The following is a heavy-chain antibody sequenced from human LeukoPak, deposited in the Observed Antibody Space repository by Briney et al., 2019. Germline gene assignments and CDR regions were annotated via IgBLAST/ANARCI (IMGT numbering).Heavy chain of an antibody. CDR2: INGYGNVT. J-gene: IGHJ4*02. D-gene: IGHD6-6*01. V-gene: IGHV3-74*01. Sequence: HSGGSLRLSCAVSGFPFSSFWMHWVRQIPGKGLVWVSRINGYGNVTHYADSVKGRFTISRDNSKNTLYLQMNSLRAEDTAVYYCAKDQAEYSSSRWTPAYYFDYWGQGTLVTVSS. CDR1: GFPFSSFW. CDR3: AKDQAEYSSSRWTPAYYFDY.